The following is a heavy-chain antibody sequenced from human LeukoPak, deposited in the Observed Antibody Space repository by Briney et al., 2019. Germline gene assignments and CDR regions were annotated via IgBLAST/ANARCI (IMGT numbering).Heavy chain of an antibody. J-gene: IGHJ3*02. D-gene: IGHD2-2*01. Sequence: SETLSLTCTVSGGSISSYYWSWIRQPAGKGLEWIGRIYTSGSTNYNPSLKSRVTMSVDTSKNQFSLKLSSVTAADTAVYYCARVALGYCSSTSCRAAFDIWGQGTMVTVSS. V-gene: IGHV4-4*07. CDR2: IYTSGST. CDR3: ARVALGYCSSTSCRAAFDI. CDR1: GGSISSYY.